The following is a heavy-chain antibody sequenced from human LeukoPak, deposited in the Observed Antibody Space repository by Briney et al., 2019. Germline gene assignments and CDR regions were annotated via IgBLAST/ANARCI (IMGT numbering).Heavy chain of an antibody. CDR3: ARERGDDSSGYYFDY. Sequence: PGGSLRLSCAASGFTFNTYSMNWVRQAPGKGLEWVSSISSSSSYIYYADSLKGRFTISRDNARKSLYLQMNSLRAEDTAVYYCARERGDDSSGYYFDYWGQGTLVTVSS. D-gene: IGHD3-22*01. J-gene: IGHJ4*02. CDR2: ISSSSSYI. V-gene: IGHV3-21*01. CDR1: GFTFNTYS.